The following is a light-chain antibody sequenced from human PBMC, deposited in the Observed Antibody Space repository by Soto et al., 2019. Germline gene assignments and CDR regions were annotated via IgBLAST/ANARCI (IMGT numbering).Light chain of an antibody. V-gene: IGLV1-44*01. CDR2: GNT. J-gene: IGLJ1*01. CDR3: ATCNDGVFV. Sequence: QSVLTQPPAASGTPGQRVTISCSGSTSNIGGSTVSWYQQFPGAAPKLLIYGNTQRPLGVPVRFSASKSDTSASLAISGLQSEDEADYYCATCNDGVFVFESGTKVTVL. CDR1: TSNIGGST.